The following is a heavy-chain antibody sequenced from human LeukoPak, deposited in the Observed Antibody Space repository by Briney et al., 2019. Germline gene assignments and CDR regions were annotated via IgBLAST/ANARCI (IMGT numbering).Heavy chain of an antibody. D-gene: IGHD3/OR15-3a*01. CDR1: GGSISSGGYY. J-gene: IGHJ4*02. CDR3: ARGQDGLVITSFDY. Sequence: SSQTLSLTCTVSGGSISSGGYYWGWIRQHPGKGLEWIGYIYYSGSTYYNPSLKSRVTISVDTSKNQFSLKLSSVTAADTAVYYCARGQDGLVITSFDYWGQGTLVTVSS. CDR2: IYYSGST. V-gene: IGHV4-31*03.